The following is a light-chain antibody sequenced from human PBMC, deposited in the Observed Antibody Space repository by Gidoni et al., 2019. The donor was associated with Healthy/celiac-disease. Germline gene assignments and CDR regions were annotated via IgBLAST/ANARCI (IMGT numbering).Light chain of an antibody. J-gene: IGKJ2*04. V-gene: IGKV1-39*01. Sequence: DISMTQAPPSLSASVGDRATITCRASQSISSYLNWYQQKPGKAPKLLIYAASSLQSGVPSRFSGSGSGTDFTLTISSLQPEDFATYYCQQSYSTPCSFXQXTKLEIK. CDR1: QSISSY. CDR3: QQSYSTPCS. CDR2: AAS.